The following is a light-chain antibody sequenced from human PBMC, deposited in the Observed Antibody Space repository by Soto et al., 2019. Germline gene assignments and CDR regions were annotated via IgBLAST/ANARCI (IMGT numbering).Light chain of an antibody. Sequence: QSALTQPASVSGSPGQSITISCTGTSSDVGAYNYVSWYQQHPGKAPKLMIYEVSNRPSGVSNRFSGSKSGNTASLTISGLQAEAAADSYCSSYPSSSTHWVFGGGTKLTVL. V-gene: IGLV2-14*01. CDR1: SSDVGAYNY. CDR2: EVS. J-gene: IGLJ3*02. CDR3: SSYPSSSTHWV.